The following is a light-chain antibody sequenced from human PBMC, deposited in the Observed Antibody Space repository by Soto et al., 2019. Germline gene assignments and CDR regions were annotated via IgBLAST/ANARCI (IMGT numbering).Light chain of an antibody. CDR3: QQAKGFPLT. J-gene: IGKJ4*01. V-gene: IGKV1-12*01. CDR1: HGIDTY. Sequence: DIQMTQSPSSVSASVGDRVTITCRASHGIDTYLAWYQQKPGKAPNLLIYAASNLQNWVPSRFSGSGSGTDFTLNISSLQPEDFATYYCQQAKGFPLTFGGGTKVESK. CDR2: AAS.